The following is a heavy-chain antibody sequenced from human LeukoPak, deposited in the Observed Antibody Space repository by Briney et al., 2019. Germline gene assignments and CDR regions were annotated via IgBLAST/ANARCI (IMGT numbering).Heavy chain of an antibody. Sequence: PGGSLRLSCEASGFTFSSYVMSWVRQAPGKGLEWVSVIYSGGSTYYADSVKGRFTISRDNSKNTLYLQMNSLRAEDTAVYYCARDVVSSWHDWGQGTLVTVSS. CDR3: ARDVVSSWHD. J-gene: IGHJ4*02. CDR1: GFTFSSYV. CDR2: IYSGGST. D-gene: IGHD6-13*01. V-gene: IGHV3-53*01.